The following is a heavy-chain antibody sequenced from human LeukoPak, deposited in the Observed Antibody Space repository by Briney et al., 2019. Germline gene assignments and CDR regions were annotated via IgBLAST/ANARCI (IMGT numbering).Heavy chain of an antibody. Sequence: GGSLRLSCSASGFTFTTYGMNWVRQAPGKGLEGVSGIGGSGTRTYYADSVKGRFTISRDNSKNSLYLQMNSLRAEDTAVYYCARAITNYGYIFDYWGQGTLVTVSS. V-gene: IGHV3-23*01. CDR3: ARAITNYGYIFDY. J-gene: IGHJ4*02. D-gene: IGHD5-18*01. CDR2: IGGSGTRT. CDR1: GFTFTTYG.